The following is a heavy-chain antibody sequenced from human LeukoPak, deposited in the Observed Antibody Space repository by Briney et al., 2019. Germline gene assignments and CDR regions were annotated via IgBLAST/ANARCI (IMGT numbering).Heavy chain of an antibody. CDR2: INAGNGNT. D-gene: IGHD5-12*01. CDR1: GYTFTSYA. Sequence: VASVKVSCKASGYTFTSYAMHWVRQAPGQRLEWMGWINAGNGNTKYSQKFQGRVTITRDTSASTAYMELSSLRSEDTAVYYCARIYSGYDYVDYWGQGTLVTVSS. V-gene: IGHV1-3*01. CDR3: ARIYSGYDYVDY. J-gene: IGHJ4*02.